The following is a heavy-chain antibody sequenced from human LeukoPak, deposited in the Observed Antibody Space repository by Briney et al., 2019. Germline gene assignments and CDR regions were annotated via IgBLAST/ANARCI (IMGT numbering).Heavy chain of an antibody. CDR3: AKYSTRSNWFDP. CDR1: GFTFSTYA. D-gene: IGHD2-2*01. J-gene: IGHJ5*02. CDR2: ISGSGGST. V-gene: IGHV3-23*01. Sequence: GGSRRLSCPASGFTFSTYAMSWARQAPGKGREWVSAISGSGGSTYYADSVKGRFTISRDNSKNTLYLQMNSLRAEDTAVYYCAKYSTRSNWFDPWGQGTLVTVSS.